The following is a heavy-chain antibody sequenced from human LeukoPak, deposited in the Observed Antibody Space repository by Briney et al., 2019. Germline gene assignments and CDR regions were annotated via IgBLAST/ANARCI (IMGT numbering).Heavy chain of an antibody. CDR3: ARHRAAAEGGALDY. CDR2: IYPGDSDT. V-gene: IGHV5-51*01. D-gene: IGHD6-13*01. J-gene: IGHJ4*02. Sequence: GESLKISCKGSGYSFTSYWIGWVRQMPGKGLEWMGIIYPGDSDTRYSPSFQGQVTISADKSICAAYLQWSSLKASDNAMYYCARHRAAAEGGALDYWGQGTLVTVSS. CDR1: GYSFTSYW.